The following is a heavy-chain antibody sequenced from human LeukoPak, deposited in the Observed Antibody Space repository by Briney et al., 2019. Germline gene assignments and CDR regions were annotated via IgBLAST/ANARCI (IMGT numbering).Heavy chain of an antibody. D-gene: IGHD6-13*01. CDR2: ISGSGAGA. V-gene: IGHV3-23*01. Sequence: GGFLRLSCAASGFTFYSYAMSWVRQAPGKGLEWVSTISGSGAGAYYADSVKGRFTISRDNSKNTVFLQMNSLRADDTAVYYCAKRGIAAAASFDYWGQGTLVTVSS. J-gene: IGHJ4*02. CDR1: GFTFYSYA. CDR3: AKRGIAAAASFDY.